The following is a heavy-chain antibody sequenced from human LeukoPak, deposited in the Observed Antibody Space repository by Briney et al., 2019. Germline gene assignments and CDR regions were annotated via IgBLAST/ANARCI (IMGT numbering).Heavy chain of an antibody. J-gene: IGHJ3*02. CDR1: GFTFSSYA. CDR3: AKCGTTCYANASYI. V-gene: IGHV3-23*01. CDR2: ISRSGGDT. D-gene: IGHD2-2*01. Sequence: PGGSLRLSCSASGFTFSSYAMTWVRQAPGKGLEWVSAISRSGGDTEYADSVKGRFTISRDNSKNTLYMQMNSLRAEDAAVYYCAKCGTTCYANASYIWGQGTMVTVSS.